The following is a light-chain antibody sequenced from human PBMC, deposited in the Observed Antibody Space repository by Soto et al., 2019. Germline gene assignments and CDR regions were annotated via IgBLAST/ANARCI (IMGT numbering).Light chain of an antibody. CDR1: QSLLYRSTNKNY. J-gene: IGKJ4*01. Sequence: DILMTQSPESLTVSVGERATISCKSSQSLLYRSTNKNYLAWYQQKPGQPPKLLIYWASTRESGVPDRFSGSGSGTDFTLIINNVQAEDVAVYYCQRYYNTPLTFGGGTRVEIK. V-gene: IGKV4-1*01. CDR2: WAS. CDR3: QRYYNTPLT.